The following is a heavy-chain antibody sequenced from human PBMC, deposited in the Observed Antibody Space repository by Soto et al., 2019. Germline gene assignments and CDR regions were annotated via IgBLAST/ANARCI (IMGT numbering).Heavy chain of an antibody. D-gene: IGHD6-19*01. Sequence: PVGSLRLSCASSVFTFRSYAMNCVRQTQEKGLEWVSSISSTSTYTHYADSVKGRFTISRDNANNSLFLQMNSLRAEDTAIYYCARDLELAGNYWGQGALVTVSS. J-gene: IGHJ4*02. CDR2: ISSTSTYT. CDR3: ARDLELAGNY. CDR1: VFTFRSYA. V-gene: IGHV3-21*01.